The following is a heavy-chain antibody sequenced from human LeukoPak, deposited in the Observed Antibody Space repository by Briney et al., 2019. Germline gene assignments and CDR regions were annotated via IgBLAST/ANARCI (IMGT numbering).Heavy chain of an antibody. V-gene: IGHV1-69*13. CDR3: ARGRDSSGYYYLWYFDY. CDR1: GGTFISYA. D-gene: IGHD3-22*01. CDR2: IIPIFGTA. Sequence: SVKVSCKASGGTFISYAISWVRQAPGQGLEWMGGIIPIFGTANYAQKFQGRVTITADESTSTAYMELSSLRSEDTAVYYCARGRDSSGYYYLWYFDYWGQGTLVTVSS. J-gene: IGHJ4*02.